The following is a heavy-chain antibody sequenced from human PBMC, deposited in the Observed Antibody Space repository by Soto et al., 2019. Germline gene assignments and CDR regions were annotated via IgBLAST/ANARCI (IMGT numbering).Heavy chain of an antibody. D-gene: IGHD1-7*01. CDR1: GGSISSGDYY. CDR2: IYYSGST. CDR3: ARDSGTLTSELIPFDY. V-gene: IGHV4-30-4*01. Sequence: SETLSLTCTVSGGSISSGDYYWSWIRQPPGKGLEWIGYIYYSGSTYYTPSLKSRVTISVDTSKNQFSLKLSSVTAADTALFYCARDSGTLTSELIPFDYWGQGTLVTVSS. J-gene: IGHJ4*02.